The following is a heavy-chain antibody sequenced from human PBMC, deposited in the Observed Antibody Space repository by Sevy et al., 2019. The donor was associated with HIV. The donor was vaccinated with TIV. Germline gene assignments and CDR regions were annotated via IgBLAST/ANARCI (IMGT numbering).Heavy chain of an antibody. CDR2: IHHSGST. CDR3: ARGGASYSYGYTASHWFDP. V-gene: IGHV4-34*01. J-gene: IGHJ5*02. D-gene: IGHD5-18*01. Sequence: SETQSLTCAVYGGSLSGFYWSWIRQPPGKGLEWIGEIHHSGSTTYNPSLKSRVTISLDTSTNQFSLNPIAVTAADTALYYCARGGASYSYGYTASHWFDPWAQGTPVTVSS. CDR1: GGSLSGFY.